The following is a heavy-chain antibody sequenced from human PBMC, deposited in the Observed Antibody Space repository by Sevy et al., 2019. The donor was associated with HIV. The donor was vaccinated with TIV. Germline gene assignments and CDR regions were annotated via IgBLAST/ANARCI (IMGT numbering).Heavy chain of an antibody. V-gene: IGHV3-23*01. CDR1: GFTFNTHA. J-gene: IGHJ3*01. D-gene: IGHD3-22*01. Sequence: GGSLRLSCAASGFTFNTHAMNWVRQAPGKGLEWVSVISGTGSSTYYADSGKARFTISRDNSKNTLYLQMNSLRADDKAVYYCAKALNPALESMIEVIFRTLKGFDVWGQGTMVTVSS. CDR3: AKALNPALESMIEVIFRTLKGFDV. CDR2: ISGTGSST.